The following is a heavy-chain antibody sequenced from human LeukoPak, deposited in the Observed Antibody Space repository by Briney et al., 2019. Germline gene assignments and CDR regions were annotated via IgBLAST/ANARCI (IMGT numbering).Heavy chain of an antibody. D-gene: IGHD3-10*01. V-gene: IGHV3-23*01. Sequence: GGSLRLSCAASGFTFSSYAMSWVRQAPGKGLEWVSAISGSGGSTYYADSVKGRFTISRDNSKNTLYLQMNSLRAEDTAVYYCAKDVAYGSGTPYGMDVWGQGTLVTVSS. J-gene: IGHJ6*02. CDR3: AKDVAYGSGTPYGMDV. CDR2: ISGSGGST. CDR1: GFTFSSYA.